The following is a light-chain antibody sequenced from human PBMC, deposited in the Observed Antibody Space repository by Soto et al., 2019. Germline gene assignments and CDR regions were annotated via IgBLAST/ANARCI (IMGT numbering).Light chain of an antibody. Sequence: QSALTQPASVSGSPGQSITISCTGTSSDVGGSNSVSWYQRHPGKAPKLMIYEVSNRPSGVSNRFSGSKSGNTASLTISGLQAEDEADYYCSSYRSSSPLVIFGGGTKLTVL. J-gene: IGLJ2*01. V-gene: IGLV2-14*01. CDR2: EVS. CDR3: SSYRSSSPLVI. CDR1: SSDVGGSNS.